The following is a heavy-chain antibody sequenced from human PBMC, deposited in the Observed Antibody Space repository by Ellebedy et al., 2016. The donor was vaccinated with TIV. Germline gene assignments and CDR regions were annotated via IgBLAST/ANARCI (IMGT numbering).Heavy chain of an antibody. D-gene: IGHD2-2*01. J-gene: IGHJ5*02. V-gene: IGHV1-18*04. Sequence: AASVKVSCKTSGYTFTSYGISWVRQAPGQGLEWMGWISAYNVNTNYAQMLQGRVTMTTDTFTSTAYMELRSLRSDDTAVYYCASYCKSTTCSNWYDPWGQGTLVTVSS. CDR2: ISAYNVNT. CDR3: ASYCKSTTCSNWYDP. CDR1: GYTFTSYG.